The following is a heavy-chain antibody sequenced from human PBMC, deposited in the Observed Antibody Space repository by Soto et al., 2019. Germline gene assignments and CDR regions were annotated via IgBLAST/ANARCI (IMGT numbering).Heavy chain of an antibody. CDR2: SYYSGYYSGST. D-gene: IGHD2-21*01. CDR1: GDSVTSDSYF. CDR3: ARDYKRENCGPVRCNSLDV. Sequence: SETLSLTCTVSGDSVTSDSYFWSWIRQPPGKGLEWIGNSYYSGYYSGSTNHNPSLKSRVTVSVDTSKNQFSLKLRSVTTADTAVYYCARDYKRENCGPVRCNSLDVWGQGTTVTVSS. V-gene: IGHV4-61*01. J-gene: IGHJ6*02.